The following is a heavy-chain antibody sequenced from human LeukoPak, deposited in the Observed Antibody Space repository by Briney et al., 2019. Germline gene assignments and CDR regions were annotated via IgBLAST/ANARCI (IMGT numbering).Heavy chain of an antibody. CDR2: ISSSSSYI. D-gene: IGHD3-22*01. V-gene: IGHV3-21*04. Sequence: GGSLRLSCAASGFTFSSYSMNRVRQAPGKGLEWVSSISSSSSYIYYADSVKGRFTISRDNSKNTLYLQMNSLRAEDTAVYHCAISRDSSGYYYWWGQGTLVTVSS. J-gene: IGHJ4*02. CDR3: AISRDSSGYYYW. CDR1: GFTFSSYS.